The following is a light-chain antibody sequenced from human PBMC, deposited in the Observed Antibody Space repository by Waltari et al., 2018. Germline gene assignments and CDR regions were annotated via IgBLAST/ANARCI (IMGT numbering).Light chain of an antibody. CDR3: HQVNGYPLT. CDR1: QSISNY. CDR2: AAS. J-gene: IGKJ4*01. Sequence: DIELTQSPSFVSAAVGDRVTITCRASQSISNYLTWLQQKPGKAPKLLIYAASTLQSGVPSRFSGSGSGTEFTLTISSLQPEDFATYYCHQVNGYPLTFGGGTKVEIK. V-gene: IGKV1-9*01.